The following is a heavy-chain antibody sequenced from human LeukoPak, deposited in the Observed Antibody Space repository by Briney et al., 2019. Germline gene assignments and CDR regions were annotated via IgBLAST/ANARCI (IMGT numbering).Heavy chain of an antibody. CDR2: IYYSGST. Sequence: KPSQTLSLTCTVSGGSISSGGYYWSWIRQHPGKGLEWIGYIYYSGSTYYNPSLKSRVTISVDTSKNQFSLKLSSVTAADTAVCYCARGREWEPPYFDYWGQGTLVTVSS. CDR3: ARGREWEPPYFDY. V-gene: IGHV4-31*03. J-gene: IGHJ4*02. D-gene: IGHD1-26*01. CDR1: GGSISSGGYY.